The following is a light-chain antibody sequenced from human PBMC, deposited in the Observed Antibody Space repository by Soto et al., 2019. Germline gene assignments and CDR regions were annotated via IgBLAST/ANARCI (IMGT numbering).Light chain of an antibody. V-gene: IGLV2-14*03. CDR1: SSDVGNYDY. CDR3: TSYTPSSTYV. Sequence: QSALTQPASVSGSPGQSITISCTGTSSDVGNYDYVSWYQQCPGKAPKLMIYAVSRRPSGVSNRFSGSKSGNTASLTISGLQAEDEADYYCTSYTPSSTYVVGTGTKLTVL. J-gene: IGLJ1*01. CDR2: AVS.